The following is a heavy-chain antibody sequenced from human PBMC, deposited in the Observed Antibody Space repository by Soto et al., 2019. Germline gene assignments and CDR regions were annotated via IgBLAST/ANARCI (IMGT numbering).Heavy chain of an antibody. CDR1: GFTFTLYS. CDR2: INGGSGKI. D-gene: IGHD1-26*01. Sequence: QVQLVQSGAEVKKPGASVKVSCRASGFTFTLYSMHWVRQAPGQRLEWMGWINGGSGKIKYSQKFQGRVTIARDTSASTAYMEVSSLRSEDTAVYYCARYSGNYQDAFDIWGQGTMVTVSS. CDR3: ARYSGNYQDAFDI. V-gene: IGHV1-3*01. J-gene: IGHJ3*02.